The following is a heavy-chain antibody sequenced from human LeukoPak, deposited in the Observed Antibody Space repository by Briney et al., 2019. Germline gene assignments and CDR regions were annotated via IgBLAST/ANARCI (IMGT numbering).Heavy chain of an antibody. V-gene: IGHV3-21*01. J-gene: IGHJ4*02. Sequence: GGSLRLSCAASRFTFSSYSMNWVRQAPGKGLEWVSSISSSSSYIYYADSVKGRFTISRDNAKNSLYLQMNSLRAEDTAVYYCARASPNGLTTVTYYFDYWGQGTLVTVSS. CDR3: ARASPNGLTTVTYYFDY. CDR1: RFTFSSYS. D-gene: IGHD4-17*01. CDR2: ISSSSSYI.